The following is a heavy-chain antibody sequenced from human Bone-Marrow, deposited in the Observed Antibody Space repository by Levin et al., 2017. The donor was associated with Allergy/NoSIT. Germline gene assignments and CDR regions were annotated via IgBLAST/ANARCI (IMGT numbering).Heavy chain of an antibody. CDR2: INKDGTEE. CDR1: GFTFSVHW. Sequence: SGGSLRLSCAASGFTFSVHWMNWVRQIPGKGLEWVAKINKDGTEEYYVESVKGRFIISRDNAQKSLFLQMNNLRVEDTAVYYCASGFSFAFDNWGQGTLVTVSS. J-gene: IGHJ4*02. V-gene: IGHV3-7*01. D-gene: IGHD3-10*01. CDR3: ASGFSFAFDN.